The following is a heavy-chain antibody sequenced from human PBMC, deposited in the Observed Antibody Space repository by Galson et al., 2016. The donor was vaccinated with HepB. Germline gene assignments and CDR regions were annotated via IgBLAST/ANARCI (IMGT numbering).Heavy chain of an antibody. CDR2: TYYGSRWYN. J-gene: IGHJ4*02. D-gene: IGHD2-21*01. CDR3: ARDPQHVVEEGFDY. Sequence: CAISGDSVSSHSAVWNWIRQSPSRGLEWLGRTYYGSRWYNDYATSVKGRITINGDTSKNQFSLQLTSVTPEDTAMYFCARDPQHVVEEGFDYWGQGTLVTVSS. V-gene: IGHV6-1*01. CDR1: GDSVSSHSAV.